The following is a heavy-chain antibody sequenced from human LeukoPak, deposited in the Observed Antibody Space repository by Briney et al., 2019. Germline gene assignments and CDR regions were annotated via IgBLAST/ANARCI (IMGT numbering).Heavy chain of an antibody. V-gene: IGHV1-24*01. J-gene: IGHJ6*02. Sequence: ASVKVSCKVSGYTLTELSMHWVRQAPGKGLEWMGGFDPEDGETIYAQKFHGRVTMTEDTSTDTAYMELSSLRSEDTAVYYCATSAPTIFGVVIKLGVDYYYGMDVWGQGTTVTVSS. CDR1: GYTLTELS. CDR3: ATSAPTIFGVVIKLGVDYYYGMDV. CDR2: FDPEDGET. D-gene: IGHD3-3*01.